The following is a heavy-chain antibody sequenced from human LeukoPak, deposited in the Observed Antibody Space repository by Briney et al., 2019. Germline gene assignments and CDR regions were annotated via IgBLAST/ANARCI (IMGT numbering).Heavy chain of an antibody. CDR3: ARVGRWGLPQNYYYGMDV. D-gene: IGHD1-26*01. J-gene: IGHJ6*02. CDR2: INPNSGGT. CDR1: GYTFTGYY. V-gene: IGHV1-2*02. Sequence: ASVKVSCKASGYTFTGYYMHWVRQAPGQGLEWMGWINPNSGGTNYAQKFRGRVTMTRDTSITTAYMELSSLRFDDTAMYYCARVGRWGLPQNYYYGMDVWGQGTTVTVSS.